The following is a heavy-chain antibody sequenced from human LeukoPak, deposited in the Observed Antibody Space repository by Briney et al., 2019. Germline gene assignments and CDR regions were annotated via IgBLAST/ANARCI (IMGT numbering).Heavy chain of an antibody. Sequence: PGGSLRLSCAASGFTVSSNYMSWVRQAPGKGLEWVSVIYSGGSTYYADSVKGRFTISRHNSKNTLYLQMNSLRAEDTAVYYCARDRFKYSGYDQYYYYYGMDVWGQGTTVTV. CDR2: IYSGGST. D-gene: IGHD5-12*01. CDR1: GFTVSSNY. CDR3: ARDRFKYSGYDQYYYYYGMDV. J-gene: IGHJ6*02. V-gene: IGHV3-53*04.